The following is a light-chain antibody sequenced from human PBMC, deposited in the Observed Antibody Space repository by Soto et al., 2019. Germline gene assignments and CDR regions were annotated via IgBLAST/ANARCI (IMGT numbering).Light chain of an antibody. CDR3: QQLNDYPVT. V-gene: IGKV1-39*01. CDR1: QSISSY. J-gene: IGKJ1*01. Sequence: DIQMTQSPSSLSASVGDRVTITCRASQSISSYLNWYQQKPGKAPKLLIYAASSLQSGVPSRFSGSGSGTEFTLSISSLQPEDFATYYCQQLNDYPVTFGQGTKVDNK. CDR2: AAS.